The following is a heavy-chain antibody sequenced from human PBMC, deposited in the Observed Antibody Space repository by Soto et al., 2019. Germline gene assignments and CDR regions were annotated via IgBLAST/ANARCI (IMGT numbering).Heavy chain of an antibody. D-gene: IGHD4-17*01. CDR3: ARGDYGGPFDY. Sequence: GGSELSCAPSGFTFSSYGMHWVRQAPGKGPEWVAVIWYDGGNKYYADSVKGRFTISRDNSKNTLYLQMNGLRAEDTAVYYCARGDYGGPFDYWGQGTLVTVSS. CDR2: IWYDGGNK. J-gene: IGHJ4*02. CDR1: GFTFSSYG. V-gene: IGHV3-33*01.